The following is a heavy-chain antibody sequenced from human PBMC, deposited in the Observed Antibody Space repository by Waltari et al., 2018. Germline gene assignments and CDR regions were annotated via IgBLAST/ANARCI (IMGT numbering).Heavy chain of an antibody. J-gene: IGHJ6*02. D-gene: IGHD6-6*01. CDR2: MNPNSGNT. Sequence: QVQLVQYGAEVRKPGASVKVSFKASGTSFTSCGVNWLRQATGQGLEWMGWMNPNSGNTGYAQKFQGRVTMTRNTSISTAYMELSSLRSEDTAVYYCASRSSPYYYYYGMDVWGQGTTVTVSS. CDR3: ASRSSPYYYYYGMDV. V-gene: IGHV1-8*01. CDR1: GTSFTSCG.